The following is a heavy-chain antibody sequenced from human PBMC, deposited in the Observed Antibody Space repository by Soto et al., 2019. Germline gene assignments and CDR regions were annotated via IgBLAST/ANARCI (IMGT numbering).Heavy chain of an antibody. CDR2: VSVYNGNT. Sequence: QVQLVQSGPEVKKPGASVSVSCKASGYTLTSYGISWVRQDPGQGLEWMGWVSVYNGNTKYAQKLKCRVFIAIDTSTNTVYMVLRRLRSYHTAMYYCERDGQYNSSWYWGSALDSWGQGTLVSVSS. V-gene: IGHV1-18*01. CDR3: ERDGQYNSSWYWGSALDS. CDR1: GYTLTSYG. J-gene: IGHJ4*02. D-gene: IGHD6-13*01.